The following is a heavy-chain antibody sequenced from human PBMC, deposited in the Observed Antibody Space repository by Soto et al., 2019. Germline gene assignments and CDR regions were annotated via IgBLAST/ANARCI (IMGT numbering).Heavy chain of an antibody. Sequence: SVKVSCKASGYTFIEYGIMCVRQAPGQGLEWMGWINGYNGKTNYAQKFQGRVTLTASATTADMELRSLRSDDTAVYYCAREVYCTGGSCYLMGTLDQWGQGTLVNVSS. V-gene: IGHV1-18*04. CDR2: INGYNGKT. J-gene: IGHJ4*02. CDR3: AREVYCTGGSCYLMGTLDQ. CDR1: GYTFIEYG. D-gene: IGHD2-15*01.